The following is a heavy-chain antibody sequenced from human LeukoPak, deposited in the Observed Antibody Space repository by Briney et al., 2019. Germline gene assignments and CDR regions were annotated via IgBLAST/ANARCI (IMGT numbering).Heavy chain of an antibody. Sequence: GGSLRLSCAASGFTFSSYAMHWVRQAPGKGLEWVAVISYDGSNKYYADSVKGRFTISRDNSKNTLYLQMNSLRAEDTAVYYCAKGESPVGAQPGTPMYYFDYWGQGTLVTVSS. CDR3: AKGESPVGAQPGTPMYYFDY. V-gene: IGHV3-30*07. CDR1: GFTFSSYA. CDR2: ISYDGSNK. D-gene: IGHD1-26*01. J-gene: IGHJ4*02.